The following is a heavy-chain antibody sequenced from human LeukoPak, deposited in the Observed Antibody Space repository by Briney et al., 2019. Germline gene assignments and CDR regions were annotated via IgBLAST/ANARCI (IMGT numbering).Heavy chain of an antibody. Sequence: GGFLRLSCAASGFTFSSYAMSWVRQAPGKGLEWVSAISGSGGSTYYADSVKGRFTISRDNSKNTLYLQMNSLRAEDTAVYYCAKADRDIVVVPAAHMEYLFDYWGQGTLVTVSS. D-gene: IGHD2-2*01. J-gene: IGHJ4*02. CDR3: AKADRDIVVVPAAHMEYLFDY. CDR2: ISGSGGST. V-gene: IGHV3-23*01. CDR1: GFTFSSYA.